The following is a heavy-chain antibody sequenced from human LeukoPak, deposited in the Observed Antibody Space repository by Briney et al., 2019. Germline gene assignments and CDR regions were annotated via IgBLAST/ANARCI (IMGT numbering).Heavy chain of an antibody. J-gene: IGHJ4*02. CDR1: GGSISSYY. V-gene: IGHV4-59*08. Sequence: PSETLSLTCTVSGGSISSYYWSWIRQPPGKGLEWIGYIYYSGSTNYNPSLKSRVTISVDTSKNQFSLKLSSVTAADTAVYYCARGTDPTAFDYWGQGTLVTVSS. CDR2: IYYSGST. CDR3: ARGTDPTAFDY.